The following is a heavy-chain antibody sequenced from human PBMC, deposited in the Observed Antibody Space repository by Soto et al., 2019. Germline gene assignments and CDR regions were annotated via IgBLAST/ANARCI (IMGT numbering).Heavy chain of an antibody. D-gene: IGHD6-19*01. CDR1: GFSFSSYG. CDR3: VAGQYFFDY. V-gene: IGHV3-30*03. Sequence: QVQLVESGGDVVQPGRSLRLSCAASGFSFSSYGMQWVRQAPGKGLEWVAVISYDGSNKYYADSVKDRFTISRDNSKKTLYLQMNSLRADDTAVYYCVAGQYFFDYCGQGTLVTVSS. CDR2: ISYDGSNK. J-gene: IGHJ4*02.